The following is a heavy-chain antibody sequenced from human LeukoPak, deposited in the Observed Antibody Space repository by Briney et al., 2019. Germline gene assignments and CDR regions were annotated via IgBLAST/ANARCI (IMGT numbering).Heavy chain of an antibody. Sequence: GESLKISCKGSGYSFTSYWIGWVRQMPGKGLEWMGIIYPGDSDTRYSPSFQGQVTISADKSISTAYLQWSSLKASDTAMYYCATNLASSWYPGTIYYFDYWGQGTLVTVSP. J-gene: IGHJ4*02. V-gene: IGHV5-51*01. CDR2: IYPGDSDT. D-gene: IGHD6-13*01. CDR1: GYSFTSYW. CDR3: ATNLASSWYPGTIYYFDY.